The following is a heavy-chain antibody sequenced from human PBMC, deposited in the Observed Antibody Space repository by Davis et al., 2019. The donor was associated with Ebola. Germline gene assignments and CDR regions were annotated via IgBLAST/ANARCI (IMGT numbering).Heavy chain of an antibody. D-gene: IGHD1-14*01. CDR2: IDPDGTGT. CDR1: GFTFSNFH. J-gene: IGHJ4*02. CDR3: ARDVAGRAGY. V-gene: IGHV3-74*01. Sequence: GESLKISCAASGFTFSNFHIHWVRQTPGKGLVWVARIDPDGTGTNYADSVKGRFTISRDNAKNTLSLQMNSLRADDTAVYYCARDVAGRAGYWGQGTLVTVSS.